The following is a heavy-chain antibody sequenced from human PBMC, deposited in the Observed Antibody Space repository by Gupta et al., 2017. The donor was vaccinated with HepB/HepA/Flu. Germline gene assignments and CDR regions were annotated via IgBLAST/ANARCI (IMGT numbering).Heavy chain of an antibody. V-gene: IGHV3-74*03. CDR3: ARERTWYSSSWYFSAFDI. CDR2: INSDESST. D-gene: IGHD6-13*01. Sequence: EVQLVESGGGLVQPGGSLRLSCAASGSPLSNYWMHWVRQTPGKGLEWVSRINSDESSTKYADSVEGRFIISRDNAKNTLSLQLNSLRAEDTAVYYCARERTWYSSSWYFSAFDIWGHGTLVTVSS. CDR1: GSPLSNYW. J-gene: IGHJ3*02.